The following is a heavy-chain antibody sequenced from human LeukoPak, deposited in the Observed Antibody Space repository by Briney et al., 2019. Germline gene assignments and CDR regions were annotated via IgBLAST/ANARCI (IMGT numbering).Heavy chain of an antibody. CDR3: ARVDYGDYNFDY. Sequence: ASVKVSCRASGYTFTSYGISWVRQAPGQGLEWMGWISAYNGNTNYAQKLQGRVTMTTDTSTSTAYMELRSLRSDDTAVYYCARVDYGDYNFDYWGLGTLVTVSS. CDR1: GYTFTSYG. CDR2: ISAYNGNT. J-gene: IGHJ4*02. V-gene: IGHV1-18*04. D-gene: IGHD4-17*01.